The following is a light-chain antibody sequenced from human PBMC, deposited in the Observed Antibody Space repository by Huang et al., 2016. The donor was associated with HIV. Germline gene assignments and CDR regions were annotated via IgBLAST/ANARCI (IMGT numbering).Light chain of an antibody. J-gene: IGKJ2*01. CDR1: QSIFFRSNNGND. CDR2: WAS. CDR3: QQYYTTPYT. V-gene: IGKV4-1*01. Sequence: DIVMTQSPDSLAVSLGERATINCKSSQSIFFRSNNGNDLAWYQHKLGQPPKLLIFWASTRGSGVPDRFRGSGSGTNFTLTISNLQAEDVAVYYCQQYYTTPYTFGQGTKLEIK.